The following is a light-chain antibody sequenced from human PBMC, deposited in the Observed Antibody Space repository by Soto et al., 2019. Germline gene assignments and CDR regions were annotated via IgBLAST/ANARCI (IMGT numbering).Light chain of an antibody. Sequence: DIQLTQSPSFLSASVGDRVTITCRASQGISSYLAWYQQKPWKAPKLLIYAASTLQSGVPSRFSGSGSGTEFTLTISSLQPEDFATYYCQQLNSYSFTFGPGTKVDIK. V-gene: IGKV1-9*01. CDR3: QQLNSYSFT. CDR2: AAS. CDR1: QGISSY. J-gene: IGKJ3*01.